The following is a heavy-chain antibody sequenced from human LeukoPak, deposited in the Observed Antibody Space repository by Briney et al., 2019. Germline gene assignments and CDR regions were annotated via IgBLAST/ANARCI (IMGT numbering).Heavy chain of an antibody. J-gene: IGHJ4*02. Sequence: SETLSLTCTVSGGSISSYYWSWIRQPPGKGLEWIGYIYYSGSTNYNPSLKSRVTISVDTSKNQFSLKLSSVTAADTAVYYCARPASVAFPDYWGQGTLVTVSS. CDR2: IYYSGST. V-gene: IGHV4-59*01. CDR1: GGSISSYY. CDR3: ARPASVAFPDY.